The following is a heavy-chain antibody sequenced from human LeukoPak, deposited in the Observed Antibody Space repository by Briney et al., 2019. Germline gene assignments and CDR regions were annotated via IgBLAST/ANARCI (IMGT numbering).Heavy chain of an antibody. J-gene: IGHJ4*02. CDR3: ARDEEYYYGSGSTLQFDY. D-gene: IGHD3-10*01. CDR1: GFTFSSYS. Sequence: GGSLRLSCAASGFTFSSYSMNWVRQAPGKGLEWVSYISSSSSTIYYADSVKGRFTISRDNSKNTLYLQMNSLRAEDTAVYYCARDEEYYYGSGSTLQFDYWGQGTLVTVSS. V-gene: IGHV3-48*01. CDR2: ISSSSSTI.